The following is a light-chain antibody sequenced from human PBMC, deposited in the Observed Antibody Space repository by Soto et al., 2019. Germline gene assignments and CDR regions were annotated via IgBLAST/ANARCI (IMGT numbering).Light chain of an antibody. V-gene: IGKV1-13*02. CDR3: QQFNSYLT. CDR1: QGISSA. J-gene: IGKJ4*01. Sequence: AIQLTQSPSSMSASVGDRVTITCRASQGISSALAWYQKKPGKAPKLLIYDASSLESGVPSRFSGSGAGTDFTLTISCRQPEDFATSFCQQFNSYLTLGGGTKVEIK. CDR2: DAS.